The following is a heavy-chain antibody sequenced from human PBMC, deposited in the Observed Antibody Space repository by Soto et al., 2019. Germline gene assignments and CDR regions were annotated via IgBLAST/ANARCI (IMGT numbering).Heavy chain of an antibody. D-gene: IGHD6-13*01. Sequence: PSETLSLTCTVSGGSISSSSYYCGWIRQPPGKGLEWIGSIYYSGSTYYNPSLKSRVTISVDTSKNQFSLKLSSVTAADTAVYYCARHCIAAALGAGWFDPWGQGTLVTVSS. V-gene: IGHV4-39*01. J-gene: IGHJ5*02. CDR1: GGSISSSSYY. CDR2: IYYSGST. CDR3: ARHCIAAALGAGWFDP.